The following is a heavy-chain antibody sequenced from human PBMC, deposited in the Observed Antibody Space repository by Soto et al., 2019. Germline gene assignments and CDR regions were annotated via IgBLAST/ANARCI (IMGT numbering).Heavy chain of an antibody. Sequence: QMQLVEAGGGVVQPGNSLRLSCAAAGFIFSNYAMHWVRQAPGKGLEWVALISYDGRYIYYADSVKGRFAISRDNSKKTVELLMNSLRREDTAVYYCARDVTDYVLDVWGQGTTVHVSS. CDR3: ARDVTDYVLDV. CDR1: GFIFSNYA. V-gene: IGHV3-30*03. CDR2: ISYDGRYI. J-gene: IGHJ6*02. D-gene: IGHD3-9*01.